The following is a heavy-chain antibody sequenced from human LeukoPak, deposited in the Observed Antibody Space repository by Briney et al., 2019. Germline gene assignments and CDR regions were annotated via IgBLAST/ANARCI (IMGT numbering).Heavy chain of an antibody. Sequence: ASVTVSCKVSGYTLTELSMHWVRQAPGKGLEWMGGFDPEDGETIYAQKFRGRVTMTEDTSTDTAYMELSSLRSEDTVVYYCATRFMTTVTTSLTDYWGQGTLVTVSS. D-gene: IGHD4-17*01. CDR1: GYTLTELS. CDR2: FDPEDGET. CDR3: ATRFMTTVTTSLTDY. V-gene: IGHV1-24*01. J-gene: IGHJ4*02.